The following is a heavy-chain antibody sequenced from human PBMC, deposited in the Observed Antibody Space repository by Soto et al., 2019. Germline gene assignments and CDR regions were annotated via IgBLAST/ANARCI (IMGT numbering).Heavy chain of an antibody. Sequence: VKVSCKASGYTFTSYAMHWVRQAPGQRLEWMGWINAGNGNTKYSQKFQGRVTITRDTSASTAYMELSSLRSEDTAVYYCARERIVGATLDYWGQGTLVTVSS. D-gene: IGHD1-26*01. CDR2: INAGNGNT. CDR3: ARERIVGATLDY. CDR1: GYTFTSYA. J-gene: IGHJ4*02. V-gene: IGHV1-3*01.